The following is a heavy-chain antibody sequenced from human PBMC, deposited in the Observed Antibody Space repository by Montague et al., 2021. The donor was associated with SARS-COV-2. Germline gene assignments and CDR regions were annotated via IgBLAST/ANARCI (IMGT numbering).Heavy chain of an antibody. V-gene: IGHV3-21*01. Sequence: SLRLSCAASGFTFSNSDMNWVRQTPGKGLEWVSFISGSSCSTYYVDCVMSRFTISTDNTENSLFMQMNSQRAEDTALYYCARDKVFKVRVGGIDVWGQGTSVTVSS. CDR1: GFTFSNSD. D-gene: IGHD3-3*01. CDR3: ARDKVFKVRVGGIDV. J-gene: IGHJ6*02. CDR2: ISGSSCST.